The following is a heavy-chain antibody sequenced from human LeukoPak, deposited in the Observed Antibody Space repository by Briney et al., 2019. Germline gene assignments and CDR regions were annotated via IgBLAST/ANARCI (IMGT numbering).Heavy chain of an antibody. D-gene: IGHD3-22*01. J-gene: IGHJ4*02. CDR2: IYSGGST. Sequence: GGSLRLSCAASGFTVSSNYMSWVRQAPGKGLEWVSVIYSGGSTYYADSVKGRFTISRHNSENTLYLQMNSLRAEDTAVYYCAREGRYDSSGYYTDYWGQGTLVTVSS. CDR3: AREGRYDSSGYYTDY. V-gene: IGHV3-53*04. CDR1: GFTVSSNY.